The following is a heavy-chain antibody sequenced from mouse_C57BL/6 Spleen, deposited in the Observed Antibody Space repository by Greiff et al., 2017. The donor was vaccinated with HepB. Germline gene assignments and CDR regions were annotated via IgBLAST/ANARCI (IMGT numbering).Heavy chain of an antibody. CDR1: GFTFTDYY. V-gene: IGHV7-3*01. J-gene: IGHJ3*01. Sequence: EVQLQESGGGLVQPGGSLSLSCAASGFTFTDYYMSWVRQPPGKALEWLGFIRNKANGYTTEYSASVKGRFTISRDNSQSILYLQMNALRAEDSATYYCARSEITTVVPFAYWGQGTLVTVSA. CDR2: IRNKANGYTT. CDR3: ARSEITTVVPFAY. D-gene: IGHD1-1*01.